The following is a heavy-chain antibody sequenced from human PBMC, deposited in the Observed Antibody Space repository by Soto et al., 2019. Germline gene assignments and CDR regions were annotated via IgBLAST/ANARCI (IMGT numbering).Heavy chain of an antibody. D-gene: IGHD2-15*01. Sequence: GASVKVSCKASGDTFSLYALSWVRQAPGQGLEWMGGIIPIFGTVNYAQNFQGRVTITADESTSTAYMELSSLRSEDTAVYYCARPACSGGSCYPNFDYWGQGTLVTVSS. CDR1: GDTFSLYA. CDR2: IIPIFGTV. J-gene: IGHJ4*02. CDR3: ARPACSGGSCYPNFDY. V-gene: IGHV1-69*13.